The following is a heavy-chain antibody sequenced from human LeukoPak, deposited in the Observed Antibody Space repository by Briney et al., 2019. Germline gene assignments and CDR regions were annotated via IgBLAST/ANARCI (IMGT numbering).Heavy chain of an antibody. V-gene: IGHV1-2*02. CDR2: INPNSGGT. D-gene: IGHD5-12*01. CDR1: GYTFTGYY. J-gene: IGHJ4*02. Sequence: ASVKVSCKASGYTFTGYYMHWVRQAPGQGLEWMGWINPNSGGTNYAQKFQGRVTMTRDTSISTAYMELSRLRSDDTAVYYCARDHAGSRDIVATIYFDYWGQGTLVTVSS. CDR3: ARDHAGSRDIVATIYFDY.